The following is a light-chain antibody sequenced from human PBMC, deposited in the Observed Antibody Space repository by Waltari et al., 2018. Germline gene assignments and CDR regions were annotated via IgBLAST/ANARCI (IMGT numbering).Light chain of an antibody. CDR3: QQYHSDLLS. V-gene: IGKV1-5*03. Sequence: DIQMTQSPSTLSASVGDRVTMTCRASQRIDSWLAWYQQKPGKAPRVIIYKSPSLENGVPSRFSGSGFGTEFTLTIDNLQPDDFATYYYQQYHSDLLSFGGGTRVEIK. CDR1: QRIDSW. CDR2: KSP. J-gene: IGKJ4*01.